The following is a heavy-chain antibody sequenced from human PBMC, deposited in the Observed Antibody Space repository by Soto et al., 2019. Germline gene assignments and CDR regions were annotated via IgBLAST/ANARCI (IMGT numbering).Heavy chain of an antibody. CDR3: AKDRDYGDSYPFDY. CDR1: GFTFSDYG. Sequence: VQLLEAGGGFVQPGGSLRLSCAASGFTFSDYGMSWVRQAPGKGLEWVSALIGPGDKTYYADSGKGRFTISRDNSKNTMYLQLNNLRVEDMAIYYCAKDRDYGDSYPFDYWGQGTLVTVS. V-gene: IGHV3-23*01. J-gene: IGHJ4*02. CDR2: LIGPGDKT. D-gene: IGHD4-17*01.